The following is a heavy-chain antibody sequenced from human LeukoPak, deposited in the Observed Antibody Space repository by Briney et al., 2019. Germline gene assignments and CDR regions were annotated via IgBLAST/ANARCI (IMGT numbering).Heavy chain of an antibody. V-gene: IGHV4-59*08. J-gene: IGHJ3*02. Sequence: SETLSLTCTVSGGSISNYYWSWIRQPPGKGLEWIGYIYYSGTTNYNPSLKSRVTISVDTSKNQFSLKLSSVTAADTAMYYCARLLYGDYEGGAFDIWGQGTTVTVSS. CDR2: IYYSGTT. CDR3: ARLLYGDYEGGAFDI. D-gene: IGHD4-17*01. CDR1: GGSISNYY.